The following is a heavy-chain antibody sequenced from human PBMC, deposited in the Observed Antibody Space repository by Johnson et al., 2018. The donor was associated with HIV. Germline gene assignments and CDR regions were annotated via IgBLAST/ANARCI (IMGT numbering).Heavy chain of an antibody. V-gene: IGHV3-48*01. CDR1: GFTFSSYG. CDR2: ISNSGFTI. CDR3: ARFSSSWYGRGRAGASDI. J-gene: IGHJ3*02. Sequence: VQLVESGGGVVQPGGSLRLSCAASGFTFSSYGMHWVRQAPGKGLEWISYISNSGFTIYHEDSVKGRFTISRDNSKNTLYLQMNSLRAEDTAVYYCARFSSSWYGRGRAGASDIWGQGTMVTVSS. D-gene: IGHD6-13*01.